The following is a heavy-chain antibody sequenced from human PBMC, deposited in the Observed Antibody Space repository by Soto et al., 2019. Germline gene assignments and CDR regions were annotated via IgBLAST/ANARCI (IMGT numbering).Heavy chain of an antibody. CDR1: GSSVSRDINY. CDR2: IHYSGTT. V-gene: IGHV4-61*01. J-gene: IGHJ3*02. Sequence: SETLSLTCTVSGSSVSRDINYWGWIRQPPGKGLEWIGYIHYSGTTNYNPSLKSRVTISVDTSKNQFSLKLSSVTAADTAVYYCARGLRYYDSSGLDAFDIWGQGTMVTVSS. D-gene: IGHD3-22*01. CDR3: ARGLRYYDSSGLDAFDI.